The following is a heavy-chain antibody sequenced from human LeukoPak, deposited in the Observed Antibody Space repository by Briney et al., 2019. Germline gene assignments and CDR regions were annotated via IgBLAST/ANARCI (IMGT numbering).Heavy chain of an antibody. CDR2: ISGSGGST. V-gene: IGHV3-23*01. CDR3: AKDLHDYGNYVGWFDS. J-gene: IGHJ5*01. D-gene: IGHD4-11*01. CDR1: GFTLSDHY. Sequence: GGSLRLSCAASGFTLSDHYMDWVRQAPGKGLGWVSAISGSGGSTYYADSVKGRFTISRDNSKTTLFLQMNSLRAEDTAVYYCAKDLHDYGNYVGWFDSWGQGTLVTVSS.